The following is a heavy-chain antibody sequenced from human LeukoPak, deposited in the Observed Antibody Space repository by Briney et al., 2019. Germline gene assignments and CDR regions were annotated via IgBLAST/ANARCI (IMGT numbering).Heavy chain of an antibody. J-gene: IGHJ4*02. D-gene: IGHD5-12*01. CDR1: GGSISYYY. CDR2: IYYSGST. CDR3: ARENGYSGNID. Sequence: SETLSLTCTVSGGSISYYYWSWIRQPPGKGLEWIGYIYYSGSTNYNPSLKSRVTISVDTSKNQFSLKLSSVTAADTAVYYCARENGYSGNIDWGQGTLVTVSS. V-gene: IGHV4-59*01.